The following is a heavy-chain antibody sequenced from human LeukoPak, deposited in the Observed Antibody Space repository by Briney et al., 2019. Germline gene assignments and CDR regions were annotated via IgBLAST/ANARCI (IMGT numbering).Heavy chain of an antibody. J-gene: IGHJ4*02. V-gene: IGHV1-8*01. CDR3: ARGPWGFLNS. Sequence: ASVKVSCKTSGYTFTNYDINWVRQATGQGFEWMGWMAPNNGNTDYAQKFQGRLTLTRDTSISTAFLELSSLTSEDTAVYYCARGPWGFLNSWGQGTLVTVSS. CDR2: MAPNNGNT. D-gene: IGHD3-16*01. CDR1: GYTFTNYD.